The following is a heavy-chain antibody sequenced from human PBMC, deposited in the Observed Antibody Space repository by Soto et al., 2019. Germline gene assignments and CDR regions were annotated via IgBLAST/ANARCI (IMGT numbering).Heavy chain of an antibody. CDR1: GGTFSSYA. CDR3: AVSMVRGGAYYYYGMDV. V-gene: IGHV1-69*01. D-gene: IGHD3-10*01. Sequence: QVQLVQSGAEVKKPGSSVEVSCKASGGTFSSYAISWVRQAPGQGLEWMGGIIPIFGTANYAQKFQGRVTITADESTSTAYMELSSLRSEDTAVYYCAVSMVRGGAYYYYGMDVWGQGTTVTVSS. CDR2: IIPIFGTA. J-gene: IGHJ6*02.